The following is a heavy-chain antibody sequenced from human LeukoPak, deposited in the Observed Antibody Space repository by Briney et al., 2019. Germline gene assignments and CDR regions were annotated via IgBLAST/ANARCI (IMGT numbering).Heavy chain of an antibody. CDR3: ARELGATVVNYGMDV. CDR1: GGSISNYY. Sequence: SETQSLTCTVSGGSISNYYWSWIRQPPGKGLEWIGYIHYSGSNNYNPSLKRRVTISVDTSKNQHSLKLTSMTAADTAVYYGARELGATVVNYGMDVWGQGTTVTVSS. D-gene: IGHD4-23*01. CDR2: IHYSGSN. V-gene: IGHV4-59*01. J-gene: IGHJ6*02.